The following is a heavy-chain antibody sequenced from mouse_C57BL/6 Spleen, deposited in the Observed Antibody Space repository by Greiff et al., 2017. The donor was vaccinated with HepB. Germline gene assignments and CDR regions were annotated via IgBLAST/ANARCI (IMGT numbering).Heavy chain of an antibody. CDR2: IHPNSGST. CDR3: ARNLMTTVRGGYCEV. Sequence: QVQLKQPGAELVKPGASVKLSCKASGYTFTSYWMHWVKQRPGQGLEWIGMIHPNSGSTNYNEKFKSKATLTVDKSSSTAYMQLSSLTSEDSAGYYCARNLMTTVRGGYCEVWGTGTTVTVSS. D-gene: IGHD1-1*01. CDR1: GYTFTSYW. V-gene: IGHV1-64*01. J-gene: IGHJ1*03.